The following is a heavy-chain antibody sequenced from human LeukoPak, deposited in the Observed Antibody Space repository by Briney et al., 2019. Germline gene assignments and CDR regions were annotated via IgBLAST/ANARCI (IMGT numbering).Heavy chain of an antibody. D-gene: IGHD6-6*01. CDR2: IIPIFGTA. V-gene: IGHV1-69*05. Sequence: GASVKVSCKASGGTFSSYAISWVRQAPGQGLEWMGGIIPIFGTANYAQKFQGRVTITTDESTSTAYMELSSLRSEDTAVYYCARAPKGSSPSAGWLDYWGQGTLVTVSS. CDR1: GGTFSSYA. CDR3: ARAPKGSSPSAGWLDY. J-gene: IGHJ4*02.